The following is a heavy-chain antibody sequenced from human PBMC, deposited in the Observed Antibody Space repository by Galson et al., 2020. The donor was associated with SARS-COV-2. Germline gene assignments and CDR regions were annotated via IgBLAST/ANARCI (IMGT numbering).Heavy chain of an antibody. V-gene: IGHV3-30*04. D-gene: IGHD1-7*01. J-gene: IGHJ6*02. CDR3: AREELPTSPSGSYYGMDV. CDR2: ISYDGSNK. CDR1: GFTFSSYA. Sequence: GESLKISCAASGFTFSSYAMHWVRQAPGKGLEWVAVISYDGSNKYYADSVKGRFTISRDNSKNTLYLQMNSLRAEDTAVYYCAREELPTSPSGSYYGMDVWGQGTTVTVSS.